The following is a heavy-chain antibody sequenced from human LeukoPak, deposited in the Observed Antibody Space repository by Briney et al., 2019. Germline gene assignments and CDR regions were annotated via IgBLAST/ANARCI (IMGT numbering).Heavy chain of an antibody. CDR1: GYTLTELS. D-gene: IGHD3-22*01. V-gene: IGHV1-24*01. CDR3: ATTNYKDYYDSSGYDY. Sequence: GASVKVSCKVSGYTLTELSMHWVRQAPGKGLEWMGGFDPEDGETIYAQRFQGRVTMTEDTSTDTAYMELSSLRSEDTAVHYCATTNYKDYYDSSGYDYWGQGTLVTVSS. J-gene: IGHJ4*02. CDR2: FDPEDGET.